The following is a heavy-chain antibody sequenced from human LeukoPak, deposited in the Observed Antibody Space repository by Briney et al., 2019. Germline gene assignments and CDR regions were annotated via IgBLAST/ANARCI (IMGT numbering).Heavy chain of an antibody. V-gene: IGHV1-18*01. CDR3: ARTGGGSGYYSPQPSDY. J-gene: IGHJ4*02. Sequence: ASVKVSCKASGYTFTSYGISWVRQAPGQGLEWMGWISAYNGNTNYAQKLQGRVTMTTDTSTSTAYMELRSLRSDDTAVYYCARTGGGSGYYSPQPSDYWGQGTLVTVSS. D-gene: IGHD3-22*01. CDR2: ISAYNGNT. CDR1: GYTFTSYG.